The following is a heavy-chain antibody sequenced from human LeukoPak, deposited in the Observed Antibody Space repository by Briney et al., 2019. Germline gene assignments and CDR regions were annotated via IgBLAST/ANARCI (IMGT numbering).Heavy chain of an antibody. J-gene: IGHJ4*02. V-gene: IGHV1-69*05. D-gene: IGHD1-26*01. CDR3: ARGSRQYYFDY. CDR2: IIPIFGTA. CDR1: GSTFSSYA. Sequence: SVKVSCKASGSTFSSYAISWVRQAPGQGLEWMGGIIPIFGTANYAQKFQGRVTITTDESTSTAYMELSSLRSEDTAVYYCARGSRQYYFDYWGQGTLVTVSS.